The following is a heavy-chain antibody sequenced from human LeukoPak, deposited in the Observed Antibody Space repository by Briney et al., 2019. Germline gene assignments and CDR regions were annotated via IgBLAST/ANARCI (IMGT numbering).Heavy chain of an antibody. D-gene: IGHD1-1*01. CDR2: INHRGYT. J-gene: IGHJ4*03. CDR3: ARGPTISETGYFDY. Sequence: SETLSLTCAVYGGSFSAYYWSWIRQSPGKGLEWIAEINHRGYTNYNPSVKSRVSISVDTSKNQFSLKVTSLTAADTAVYYCARGPTISETGYFDYWGQGTLVTVSS. V-gene: IGHV4-34*01. CDR1: GGSFSAYY.